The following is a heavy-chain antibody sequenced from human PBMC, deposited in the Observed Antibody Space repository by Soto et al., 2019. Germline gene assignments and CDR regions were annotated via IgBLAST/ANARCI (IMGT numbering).Heavy chain of an antibody. J-gene: IGHJ4*02. CDR2: IDWDDEK. CDR3: ARAPTTFYYDSSGYHVVLDY. Sequence: SGPTLVNPTQTLTLTCTFSGFSLSVSGMCVSWIRQPPGKALEWLARIDWDDEKYYSTSLKTRLTISKDTSKNQVVLTMTNMDPADTATYYCARAPTTFYYDSSGYHVVLDYWGQGALVTSPQ. V-gene: IGHV2-70*11. CDR1: GFSLSVSGMC. D-gene: IGHD3-22*01.